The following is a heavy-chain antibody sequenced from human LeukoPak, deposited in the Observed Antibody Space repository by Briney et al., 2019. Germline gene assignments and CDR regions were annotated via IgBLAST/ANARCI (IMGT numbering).Heavy chain of an antibody. CDR3: ARDWGNWDFDY. V-gene: IGHV3-21*01. CDR1: GFTFNYYS. J-gene: IGHJ4*02. CDR2: ISSISNYI. D-gene: IGHD3-16*01. Sequence: GGSLRLSCAASGFTFNYYSMNWVRQAPGEGLEWVSSISSISNYIYYADSVKGRFTISRDNAKNSLYLQMNSLRAEDTAVYYCARDWGNWDFDYWGQGTLVTVSS.